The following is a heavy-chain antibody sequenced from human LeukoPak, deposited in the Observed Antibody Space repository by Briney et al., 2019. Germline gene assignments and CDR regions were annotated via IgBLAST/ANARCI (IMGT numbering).Heavy chain of an antibody. CDR1: GFTVSSNY. CDR3: AREVRRIAVAGTFDY. D-gene: IGHD6-19*01. CDR2: IYSGGST. V-gene: IGHV3-66*01. Sequence: GGSLRLSCAASGFTVSSNYMSWVRQAPGKGLEWVSVIYSGGSTYYPDSVKGRFTISRDNSKNTLYLQMNSLRAEDTAVYYCAREVRRIAVAGTFDYWGQGNVVMVSS. J-gene: IGHJ4*02.